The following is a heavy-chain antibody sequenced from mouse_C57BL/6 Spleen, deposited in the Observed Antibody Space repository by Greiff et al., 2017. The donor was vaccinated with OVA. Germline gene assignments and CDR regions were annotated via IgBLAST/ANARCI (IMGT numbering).Heavy chain of an antibody. CDR3: ARPGGSHYFDC. V-gene: IGHV5-17*01. Sequence: EVHLVESGGGLVKPGGSLKLSCAASGFTFSDYGMHWVRQAPEKGLEWVAYISSGSSTIYYADTVKGRFTISRDNAKNTLFLQMTSLRSEDTAMYYCARPGGSHYFDCWGQGTTLSVSS. D-gene: IGHD6-2*01. CDR1: GFTFSDYG. J-gene: IGHJ2*01. CDR2: ISSGSSTI.